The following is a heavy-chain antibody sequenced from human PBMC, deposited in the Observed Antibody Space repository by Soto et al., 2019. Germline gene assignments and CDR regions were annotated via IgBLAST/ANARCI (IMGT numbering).Heavy chain of an antibody. V-gene: IGHV3-30*18. J-gene: IGHJ6*02. CDR1: GFSFSKYG. CDR2: ISHDGSEK. Sequence: TGGSLRLSCGASGFSFSKYGMHWVRQAPGEGLEWLSLISHDGSEKWYAESVKGRFTISRDNSKNTLYLQMNSLRGDDTAVYYCTKRIGAYAMDVWGQGTTVTVSS. CDR3: TKRIGAYAMDV. D-gene: IGHD6-13*01.